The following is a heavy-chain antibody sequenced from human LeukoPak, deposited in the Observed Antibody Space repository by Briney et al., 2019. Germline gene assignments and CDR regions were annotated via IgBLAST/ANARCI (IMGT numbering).Heavy chain of an antibody. CDR3: AKDIGVGYCNGCLFDY. D-gene: IGHD2-15*01. CDR1: GFTFDDYT. Sequence: PGGSLRLSCAASGFTFDDYTMHWVRQPPGKGVEWVSLITWDGDSTYYADSVKGRFTISRDNSKNSLYLQMNSLRTEDTALYYCAKDIGVGYCNGCLFDYWGQGTLVTVSS. V-gene: IGHV3-43*01. J-gene: IGHJ4*02. CDR2: ITWDGDST.